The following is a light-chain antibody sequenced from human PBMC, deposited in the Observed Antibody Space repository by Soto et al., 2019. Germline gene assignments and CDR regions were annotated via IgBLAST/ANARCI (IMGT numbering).Light chain of an antibody. CDR3: AAWDDSLNGYV. CDR2: SNN. CDR1: SSNIGSNT. J-gene: IGLJ1*01. Sequence: QSVLTQPPSASGTPGQRVTISCSGSSSNIGSNTVNWYQQLPGTAPKLLINSNNQRPSGVPDRFSGAKSGTSASLAISGRQSEDEADYYWAAWDDSLNGYVFGTGTKLTVL. V-gene: IGLV1-44*01.